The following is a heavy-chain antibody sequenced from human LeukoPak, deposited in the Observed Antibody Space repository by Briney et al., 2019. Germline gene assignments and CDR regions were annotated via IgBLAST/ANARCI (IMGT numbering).Heavy chain of an antibody. CDR2: LIPISGTP. CDR3: ARSLAVAVAGAGHDY. D-gene: IGHD6-19*01. J-gene: IGHJ4*02. V-gene: IGHV1-69*05. CDR1: GGTFRNYA. Sequence: GSSVKVSCKSSGGTFRNYAMSWVRQAPGQGLEWMGGLIPISGTPKYAQKFQGRLTISTDESTSTAYMELSSLTSKDTAVYYCARSLAVAVAGAGHDYWGQGTLVTVSS.